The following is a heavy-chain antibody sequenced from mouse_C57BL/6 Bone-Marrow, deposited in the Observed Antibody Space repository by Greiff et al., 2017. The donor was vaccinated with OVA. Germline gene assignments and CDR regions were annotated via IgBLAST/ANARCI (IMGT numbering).Heavy chain of an antibody. CDR3: AREGTVYFDY. D-gene: IGHD1-1*01. CDR2: ISDGGSYT. J-gene: IGHJ2*01. V-gene: IGHV5-4*01. Sequence: LEWVATISDGGSYTYYPDNVKGRFTISRDNAKNNLYLQMSHLKSEDTAMYYCAREGTVYFDYWGQGTTLTVSS.